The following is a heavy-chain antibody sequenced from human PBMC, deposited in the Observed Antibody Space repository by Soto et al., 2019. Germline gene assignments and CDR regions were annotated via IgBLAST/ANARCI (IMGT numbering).Heavy chain of an antibody. CDR1: GFTFDDYA. Sequence: EVQLVESGGGLVQPGRSLRLSCAASGFTFDDYAMHWVRQAPGKGLEWVSGISWNSGSIGYADSVKGRFTISRDNAKNSLYLQMNSLRAEDTALYYCAKDSGGSTTPIDYWGQGTLVTVSS. D-gene: IGHD2-15*01. J-gene: IGHJ4*02. CDR2: ISWNSGSI. V-gene: IGHV3-9*01. CDR3: AKDSGGSTTPIDY.